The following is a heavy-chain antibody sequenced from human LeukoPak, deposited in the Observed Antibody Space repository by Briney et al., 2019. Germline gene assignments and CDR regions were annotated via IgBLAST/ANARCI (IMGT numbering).Heavy chain of an antibody. CDR3: AKGFFDYGDYGYYFDY. J-gene: IGHJ4*02. V-gene: IGHV3-20*04. Sequence: GGSLRLSCAASRFTFDEYGMSWVRHTAGKGLEWVSGINWNGRSIGYADSVKGRFTVSRDNAKSSLYLQMNSLRIEDTAVYYCAKGFFDYGDYGYYFDYWGQGTLVTVSS. CDR1: RFTFDEYG. D-gene: IGHD4-17*01. CDR2: INWNGRSI.